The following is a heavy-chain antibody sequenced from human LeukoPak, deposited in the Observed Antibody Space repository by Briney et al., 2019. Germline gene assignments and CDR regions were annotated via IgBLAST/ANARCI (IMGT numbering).Heavy chain of an antibody. CDR2: INHNGNVN. V-gene: IGHV3-7*03. D-gene: IGHD3-16*01. J-gene: IGHJ6*02. CDR3: ARGGGLDV. CDR1: GFTFSCYW. Sequence: GGSLRLSCAASGFTFSCYWMNWARQAPGKGLEWVASINHNGNVNYYVDSVKGRFTISRDNAKNSLYLQMSNLRAEDTAVYFCARGGGLDVWGQGATVTVSS.